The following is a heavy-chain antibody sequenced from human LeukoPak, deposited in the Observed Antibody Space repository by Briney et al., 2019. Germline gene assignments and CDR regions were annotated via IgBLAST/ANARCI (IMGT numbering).Heavy chain of an antibody. Sequence: PSETLSLTCAVYGGSFSGYYWSWIRQPPGKGLEWIGEINHSGSTNYNPSLKSRVTISVDTSKNQFSLKLSSVTAADTAVYYCARHDLQLLFYGMDVWGQGTTVTVSS. V-gene: IGHV4-34*01. CDR1: GGSFSGYY. J-gene: IGHJ6*02. CDR2: INHSGST. CDR3: ARHDLQLLFYGMDV. D-gene: IGHD2-2*01.